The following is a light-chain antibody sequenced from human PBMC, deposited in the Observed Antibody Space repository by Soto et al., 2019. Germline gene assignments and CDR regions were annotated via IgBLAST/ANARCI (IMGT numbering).Light chain of an antibody. J-gene: IGKJ1*01. CDR1: QSVGTW. Sequence: DIQMTQSPSTLSASVGGRVTINCRASQSVGTWVAWYQQKPGKAPKLLIYGASNLESGVPSRFSGSGSATEFALTPTTLQPDDFATYFCQLYNRNTWSFGPGTKVDI. CDR3: QLYNRNTWS. V-gene: IGKV1-5*01. CDR2: GAS.